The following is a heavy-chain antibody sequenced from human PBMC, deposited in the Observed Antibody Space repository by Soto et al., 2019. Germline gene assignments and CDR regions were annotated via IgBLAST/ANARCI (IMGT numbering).Heavy chain of an antibody. V-gene: IGHV3-23*01. CDR2: ISGSGGST. J-gene: IGHJ6*02. CDR1: GFTFSSYA. D-gene: IGHD6-6*01. CDR3: AKVLARPGSTYYYYYYGMDV. Sequence: PGGSLRLSCAASGFTFSSYAMSWVRQAPGKGLEWVSAISGSGGSTYSADSVKGRFTISRDNSKNTLYLQMNSLRAEDTAIYYCAKVLARPGSTYYYYYYGMDVWGQGTTVTVSS.